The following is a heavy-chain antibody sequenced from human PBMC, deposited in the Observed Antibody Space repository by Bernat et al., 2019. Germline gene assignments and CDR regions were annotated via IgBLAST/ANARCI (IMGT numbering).Heavy chain of an antibody. J-gene: IGHJ4*02. CDR2: SNSDGSRT. V-gene: IGHV3-74*02. CDR1: GFTFSSYA. D-gene: IGHD4-17*01. Sequence: VQLVESGGGVVQPGRSLRLSCAASGFTFSSYAMHWVRQGPGKGLEWVSRSNSDGSRTSYADSGNGRFTITRANARNTLFLQMNRQRAEDTAVYYCASGTCNFGDPFDYWGQGTLVTVSS. CDR3: ASGTCNFGDPFDY.